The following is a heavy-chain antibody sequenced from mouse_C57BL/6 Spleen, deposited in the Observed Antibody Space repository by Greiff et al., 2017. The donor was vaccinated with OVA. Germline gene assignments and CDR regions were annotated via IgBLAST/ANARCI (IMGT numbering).Heavy chain of an antibody. CDR1: GYTFTSYG. D-gene: IGHD2-3*01. CDR2: IYPRSGNT. V-gene: IGHV1-81*01. CDR3: ARGDDGYYPWYFDV. J-gene: IGHJ1*03. Sequence: VQLQQSGAELARPGASVKLSCKASGYTFTSYGISWVKQRTGQGLEWIGEIYPRSGNTYYNEKFKGKATLTADKSSSTAYMELRSLTSEDSAVYFCARGDDGYYPWYFDVWGTGTTVTVSS.